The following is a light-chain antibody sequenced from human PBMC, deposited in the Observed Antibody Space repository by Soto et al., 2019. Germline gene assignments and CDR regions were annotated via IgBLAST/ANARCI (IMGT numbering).Light chain of an antibody. V-gene: IGKV3-15*01. J-gene: IGKJ1*01. Sequence: EIVMTQSPATLSVSPGERATLSCRASQSVSSNLAWYQQKPGQAPRLLIYGASTRATGIPDRFSGSGSGTEFTLTISSLQSEDFAVYYCQQYNNSPLAFGQGTKVEIK. CDR2: GAS. CDR1: QSVSSN. CDR3: QQYNNSPLA.